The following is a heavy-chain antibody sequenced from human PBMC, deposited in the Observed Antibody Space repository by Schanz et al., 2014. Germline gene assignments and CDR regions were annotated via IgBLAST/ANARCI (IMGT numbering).Heavy chain of an antibody. CDR2: ISSSGSYT. V-gene: IGHV3-11*05. Sequence: VQLLESGGGLVQPGGSLRLSCAASGFTFSIYGMSWIRQAPGKGLEWVSYISSSGSYTNYADSVKGRFTTSRDNGKKSMYLQMNSLRAEDTAVYYCAKDQGSYGSGSYSYFDYWGQGTLATVSS. CDR1: GFTFSIYG. CDR3: AKDQGSYGSGSYSYFDY. D-gene: IGHD3-10*01. J-gene: IGHJ4*02.